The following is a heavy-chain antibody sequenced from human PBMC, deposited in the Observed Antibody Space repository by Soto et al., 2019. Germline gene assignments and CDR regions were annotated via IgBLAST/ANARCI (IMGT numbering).Heavy chain of an antibody. CDR3: AKATRGGAATLIRDY. CDR1: GFTFSIYA. Sequence: EVQLLESGGGLVQPGGSLRLSCAAAGFTFSIYAMSWVRQAPGKGLEWVSAISGSGGSTYYADSVKGRFTISRDNSKNPLYLQMNSLRADDTAVYYCAKATRGGAATLIRDYWGQGTLVIVSS. J-gene: IGHJ4*02. V-gene: IGHV3-23*01. D-gene: IGHD6-13*01. CDR2: ISGSGGST.